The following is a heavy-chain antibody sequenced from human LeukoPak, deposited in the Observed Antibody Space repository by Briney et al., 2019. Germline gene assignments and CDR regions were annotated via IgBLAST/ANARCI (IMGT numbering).Heavy chain of an antibody. V-gene: IGHV1-18*01. CDR3: ARDRFGLYDSSGYYLDY. Sequence: ASVKVSCKASGYTFTNYGISWVRQAPGQGLECMGWISGYNGNTNYAQKLQGRVTMTTDTSTSTAYMELRSLRSDDTAVYYCARDRFGLYDSSGYYLDYWGQGTLVTVSS. D-gene: IGHD3-22*01. J-gene: IGHJ4*02. CDR1: GYTFTNYG. CDR2: ISGYNGNT.